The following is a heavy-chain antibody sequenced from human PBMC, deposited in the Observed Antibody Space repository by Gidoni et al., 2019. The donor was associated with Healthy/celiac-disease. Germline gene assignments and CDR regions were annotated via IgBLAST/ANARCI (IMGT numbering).Heavy chain of an antibody. CDR2: ISTSGST. CDR1: GGSTSSGRYY. J-gene: IGHJ5*02. D-gene: IGHD2-8*02. V-gene: IGHV4-61*02. CDR3: ARDLAACTGWFDP. Sequence: VQLQESGPGQVKPSQTLSLTCTVSGGSTSSGRYYWSWIRQPAGKGLEWIGRISTSGSTNYNPALKSRVTISVYTSKNQFSLKLSSVTAADTAVYYGARDLAACTGWFDPWGQGTLVTVSS.